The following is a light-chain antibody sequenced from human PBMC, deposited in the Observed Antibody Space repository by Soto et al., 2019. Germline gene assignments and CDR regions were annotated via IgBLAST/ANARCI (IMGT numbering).Light chain of an antibody. Sequence: DIQLTQSASTLSASVGDRVTITCRASRSINEWLAWYQKKPGKAPKLLIYEASKLESGVPSRFSGSGSGTEFTLAISSLQPDDLATYYCQETNYHVFGQGTQVESK. V-gene: IGKV1-5*01. CDR1: RSINEW. CDR3: QETNYHV. J-gene: IGKJ2*01. CDR2: EAS.